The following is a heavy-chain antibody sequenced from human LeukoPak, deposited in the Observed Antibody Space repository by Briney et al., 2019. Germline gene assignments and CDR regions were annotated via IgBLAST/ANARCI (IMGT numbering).Heavy chain of an antibody. CDR3: ARGRRDGYNLRNFDF. CDR1: GGSFSGYY. Sequence: SSETLSLTCAVCGGSFSGYYWSWIRQPPGKGLEWIGEINHSGSTNYNPSLKSRVTISVDTSKNQFSLKLSSVTAADTAVYYCARGRRDGYNLRNFDFWGQGTLVTVSS. CDR2: INHSGST. D-gene: IGHD5-24*01. V-gene: IGHV4-34*01. J-gene: IGHJ4*02.